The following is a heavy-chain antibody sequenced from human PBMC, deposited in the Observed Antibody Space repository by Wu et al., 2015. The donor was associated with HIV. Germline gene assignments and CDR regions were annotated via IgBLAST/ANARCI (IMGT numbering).Heavy chain of an antibody. V-gene: IGHV1-69*05. CDR2: INPLFGTT. J-gene: IGHJ6*02. CDR3: AINTDSVATSLYSLGV. CDR1: GDGFTSYA. Sequence: CKASGDGFTSYAVSWCDSPWTRLEWIGGINPLFGTTKHTQKFQDRVTFTTDESKTTAYMELSSLRSEDSAVYYCAINTDSVATSLYSLGVWGQGTTVTVSS. D-gene: IGHD5-12*01.